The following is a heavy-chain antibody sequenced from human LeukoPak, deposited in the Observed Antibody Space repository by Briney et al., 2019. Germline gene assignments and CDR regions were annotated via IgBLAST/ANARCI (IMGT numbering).Heavy chain of an antibody. CDR2: INTDGSTT. J-gene: IGHJ4*02. CDR3: ASGSPAAV. CDR1: GFTFSSYW. V-gene: IGHV3-74*01. Sequence: GVSLRLSCAASGFTFSSYWMHWVRQAPGKGLVWVSRINTDGSTTNYAASVKGRFTISRDNAENTLYLQMNSLRAGDTAVYYCASGSPAAVWGQGPLVSVSS. D-gene: IGHD6-25*01.